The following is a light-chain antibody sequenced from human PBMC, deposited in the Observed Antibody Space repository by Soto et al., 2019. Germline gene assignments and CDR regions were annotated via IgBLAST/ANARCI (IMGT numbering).Light chain of an antibody. CDR3: QQRRSWQVT. V-gene: IGKV3D-20*02. CDR1: QSVSNNY. Sequence: EIVLTQSPGTLSLSPGERPTLSCRASQSVSNNYLAWYQQKPGQAPRLLIYGASNRATGIPDRFSGSGSGTDFTLTISRLEPEDFAVYYCQQRRSWQVTFGQGTRLEIK. J-gene: IGKJ5*01. CDR2: GAS.